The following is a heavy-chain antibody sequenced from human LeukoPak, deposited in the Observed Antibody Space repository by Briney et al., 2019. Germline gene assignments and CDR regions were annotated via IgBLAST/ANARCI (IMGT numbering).Heavy chain of an antibody. CDR2: IRNDGTDK. D-gene: IGHD4-17*01. CDR1: GFTFNSYG. J-gene: IGHJ1*01. V-gene: IGHV3-30*02. Sequence: GGSLRLSCAASGFTFNSYGMHWVRQAPGKGLEWVTFIRNDGTDKYYADSVKGRFTISRDNSKNTLYLQMNSLRAEDTAVYYCAKDFPGDYAGCFQHWGQGTLVTVSS. CDR3: AKDFPGDYAGCFQH.